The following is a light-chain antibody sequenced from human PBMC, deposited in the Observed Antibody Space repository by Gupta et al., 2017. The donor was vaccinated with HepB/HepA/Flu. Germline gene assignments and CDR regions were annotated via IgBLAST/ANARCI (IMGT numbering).Light chain of an antibody. CDR3: QAWDSSTASVV. J-gene: IGLJ2*01. CDR2: QDS. Sequence: YERPQPPSASVSPGQTASITCSGDKLGDKYACWYQQKPGQSPVLVIYQDSKRPSGIPERFSGSNSGNTATLTISGTQAMDEADYYCQAWDSSTASVVFGGGTKLTVL. CDR1: KLGDKY. V-gene: IGLV3-1*01.